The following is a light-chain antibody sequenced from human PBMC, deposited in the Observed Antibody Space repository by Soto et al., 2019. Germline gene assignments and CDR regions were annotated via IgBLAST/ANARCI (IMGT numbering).Light chain of an antibody. Sequence: QSALTQPASVSGSPGQSITISCTGTSSDVGGYNYVSWYQQHPGKAPELMIYDVSNRPSGVSNRFSGSKSGNTASLTISGLQTEDEADYYCSSYTTSNTLVFGGGTKLTVL. J-gene: IGLJ2*01. CDR1: SSDVGGYNY. CDR3: SSYTTSNTLV. V-gene: IGLV2-14*01. CDR2: DVS.